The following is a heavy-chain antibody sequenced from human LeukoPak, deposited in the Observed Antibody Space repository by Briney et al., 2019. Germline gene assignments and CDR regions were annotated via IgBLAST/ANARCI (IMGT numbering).Heavy chain of an antibody. V-gene: IGHV4-4*09. J-gene: IGHJ6*03. CDR1: GGSIGTYY. D-gene: IGHD3-16*02. CDR3: ASHIGGGIEDMDV. Sequence: PSETLSLTCIVSGGSIGTYYWSWIRQSPGKGLEWIGYIYVTGSTRYNPYLQSRVTISVDTSRNQFFLKMSSVTAADTAVYYCASHIGGGIEDMDVWGTGTKVTVSS. CDR2: IYVTGST.